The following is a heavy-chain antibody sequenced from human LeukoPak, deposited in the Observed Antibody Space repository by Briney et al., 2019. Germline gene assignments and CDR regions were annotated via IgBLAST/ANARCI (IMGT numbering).Heavy chain of an antibody. Sequence: GGSLRLSCAASGFTFSSYAMSWVRQAPGKGLEWVSAISGSGGSTYYADSVKGRFTISRDNAKNSLYLQMNSLRAEDTAVYYCARDVSTMAIAFDYWGQGTLVTVSS. CDR3: ARDVSTMAIAFDY. J-gene: IGHJ4*02. D-gene: IGHD3-10*01. V-gene: IGHV3-23*01. CDR2: ISGSGGST. CDR1: GFTFSSYA.